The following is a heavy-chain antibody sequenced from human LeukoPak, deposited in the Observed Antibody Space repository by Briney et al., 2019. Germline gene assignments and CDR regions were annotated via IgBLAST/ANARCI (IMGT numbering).Heavy chain of an antibody. CDR3: ARGVVVTVGYYYGMDV. D-gene: IGHD2-21*02. CDR1: GGTFSRYA. Sequence: ASVKVSCKASGGTFSRYAISWVRQAPGQGLEWMGRIIPILGIANYAQKFQGRVTITADKSTSTAYMELSSLRSEDTAVYYCARGVVVTVGYYYGMDVWGQGTTVTVSS. J-gene: IGHJ6*02. CDR2: IIPILGIA. V-gene: IGHV1-69*04.